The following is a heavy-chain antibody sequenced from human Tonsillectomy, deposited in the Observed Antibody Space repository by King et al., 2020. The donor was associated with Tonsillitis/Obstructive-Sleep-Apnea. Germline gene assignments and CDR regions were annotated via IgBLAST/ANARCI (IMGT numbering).Heavy chain of an antibody. D-gene: IGHD1-7*01. J-gene: IGHJ6*02. CDR2: ISDSGGST. Sequence: VQLVESGGGLVQPGGSLRLSCAASGFTFSRYAMSWVRQAPGKGLEWVSAISDSGGSTYSADSVKGRFTISRDNSKNTLYLQMNSLRAEDTAVYYCAKARITGTTAGGMDVWGQGTTVTVSS. CDR3: AKARITGTTAGGMDV. CDR1: GFTFSRYA. V-gene: IGHV3-23*04.